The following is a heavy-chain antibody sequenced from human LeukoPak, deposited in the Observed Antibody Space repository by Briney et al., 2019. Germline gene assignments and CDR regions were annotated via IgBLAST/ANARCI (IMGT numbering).Heavy chain of an antibody. CDR1: GFTVSSNS. D-gene: IGHD5-24*01. V-gene: IGHV3-53*01. Sequence: GGSLRLSCTVSGFTVSSNSMSWVRQAPGKGLEWVSFIYSDNTHYSDSVKGRFTISRDNSKNTLYLQMNSLRAEDTALYYCARSDDYNSRNVFNYWGQGTLVTVSS. CDR2: IYSDNT. CDR3: ARSDDYNSRNVFNY. J-gene: IGHJ4*02.